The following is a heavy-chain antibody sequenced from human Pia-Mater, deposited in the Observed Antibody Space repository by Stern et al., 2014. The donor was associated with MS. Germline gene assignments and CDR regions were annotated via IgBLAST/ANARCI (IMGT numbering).Heavy chain of an antibody. CDR1: GFTFRNAW. V-gene: IGHV3-15*01. Sequence: EVKLVESGGGLVKPGGSLRLSCAASGFTFRNAWMTWIRQAPGPGLERVGRIKSKTDGGTTDYAAPVKGRFTISRDDSKNALYLQMNSLKTEDTAVYYCTALDRSYPYYYYGMDVWGQGTTVTVSS. CDR2: IKSKTDGGTT. CDR3: TALDRSYPYYYYGMDV. J-gene: IGHJ6*02. D-gene: IGHD1-26*01.